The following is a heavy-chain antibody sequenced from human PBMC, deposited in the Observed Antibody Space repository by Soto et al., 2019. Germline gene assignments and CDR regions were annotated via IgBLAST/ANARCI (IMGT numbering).Heavy chain of an antibody. D-gene: IGHD1-7*01. CDR2: ISWNSGSI. CDR3: AKDISVTGTTFDY. V-gene: IGHV3-9*01. CDR1: GFTFDDYA. Sequence: EVQLVESGGGLVQPGRSLRLSCAASGFTFDDYAMHWVRQAPGKGLEWVSGISWNSGSIGYADSVKGRFTISRDNAKNSLYLQMNSLRAEDTALYHCAKDISVTGTTFDYWGQGTLVTVSS. J-gene: IGHJ4*02.